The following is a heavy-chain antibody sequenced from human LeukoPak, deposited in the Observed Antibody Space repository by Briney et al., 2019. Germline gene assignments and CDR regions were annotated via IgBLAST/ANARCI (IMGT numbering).Heavy chain of an antibody. CDR3: ARDSVGSSWQTFDY. CDR2: ISSSSYI. D-gene: IGHD6-13*01. J-gene: IGHJ4*02. Sequence: GGSLRLSCAASGFTFSSYSMNWVRQAPGKGLEWVSSISSSSYIYYADSVKGRFTISRDNAKNSLYLQMNSLRAEDTAVYYCARDSVGSSWQTFDYWGPGTLVTVSS. V-gene: IGHV3-21*01. CDR1: GFTFSSYS.